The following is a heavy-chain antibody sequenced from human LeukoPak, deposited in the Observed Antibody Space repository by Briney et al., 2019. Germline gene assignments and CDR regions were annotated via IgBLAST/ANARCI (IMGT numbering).Heavy chain of an antibody. Sequence: ASVKVSCKASGYTFTSYGINWVRQAPGQGLEWMGWISAYNGNTNYAQKLQGRVTMTTDTSTSTAYMELRSLRSDDTAVYYCARSLKRITMIVVVIPAPAPFDYWSQGTLVTVSS. CDR3: ARSLKRITMIVVVIPAPAPFDY. J-gene: IGHJ4*02. D-gene: IGHD3-22*01. CDR1: GYTFTSYG. CDR2: ISAYNGNT. V-gene: IGHV1-18*01.